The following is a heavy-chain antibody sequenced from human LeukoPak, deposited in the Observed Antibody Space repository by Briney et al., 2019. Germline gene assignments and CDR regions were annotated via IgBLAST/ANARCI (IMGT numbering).Heavy chain of an antibody. V-gene: IGHV4-59*08. Sequence: PSETLSLTCTVSGGSISSYYWSWIRQPPGKGLEWIGYIYYSGSTNYNPSLKSRVTISVDTSKNQFSLKLSSVTAADTAVYYCARLAVVTSYYYYGMDVWGQGTTVTVSS. CDR2: IYYSGST. J-gene: IGHJ6*02. D-gene: IGHD4-23*01. CDR3: ARLAVVTSYYYYGMDV. CDR1: GGSISSYY.